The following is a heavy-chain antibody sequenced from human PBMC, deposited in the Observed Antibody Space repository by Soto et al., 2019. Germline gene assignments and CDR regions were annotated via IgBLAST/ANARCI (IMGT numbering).Heavy chain of an antibody. Sequence: TSETLSLTCTVSGGSISSYYGSWIRQPPGKGLEWIGYIYYSGSTNYNPSLKSRVTISVDTSKNQFSLKLSSVTAADTAVYYCASSSSGWLTHWGQGTLVTVSS. CDR2: IYYSGST. CDR3: ASSSSGWLTH. V-gene: IGHV4-59*01. D-gene: IGHD6-19*01. CDR1: GGSISSYY. J-gene: IGHJ4*02.